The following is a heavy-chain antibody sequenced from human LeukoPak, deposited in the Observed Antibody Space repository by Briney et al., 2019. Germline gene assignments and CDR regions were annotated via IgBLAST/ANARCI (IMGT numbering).Heavy chain of an antibody. CDR2: ITSSSNYI. CDR3: ARDCWDYGSGSYCGIDY. V-gene: IGHV3-21*03. J-gene: IGHJ4*02. CDR1: GSTFSSYN. D-gene: IGHD3-10*01. Sequence: GGSLRLSCAASGSTFSSYNMNWVRQAPGKGLEWVSFITSSSNYIYYADSVKGRFTISRDNAKNSLYLQMNSLRAEDTTVYYCARDCWDYGSGSYCGIDYWGQGTLVTVSS.